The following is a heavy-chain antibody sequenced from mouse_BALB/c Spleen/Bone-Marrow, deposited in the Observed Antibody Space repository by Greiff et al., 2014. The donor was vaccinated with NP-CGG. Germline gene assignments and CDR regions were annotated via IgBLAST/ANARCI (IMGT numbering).Heavy chain of an antibody. CDR1: GFNIKDTY. D-gene: IGHD1-2*01. V-gene: IGHV14-3*02. CDR3: TGRYGSFAY. CDR2: IDPANGNT. Sequence: VHLKQSGAELVKPGASVKLSCTASGFNIKDTYMHRVKQRPEQGLEWIGRIDPANGNTKYDPRFQGKATITADASSTTAHLQLSSMTSEDTAVYYCTGRYGSFAYWGQGTLVTVSA. J-gene: IGHJ3*01.